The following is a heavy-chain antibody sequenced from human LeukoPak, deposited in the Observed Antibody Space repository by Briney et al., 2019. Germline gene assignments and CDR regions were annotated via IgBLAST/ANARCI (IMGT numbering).Heavy chain of an antibody. Sequence: PSETLSLTCTVSGGSISSSSYYWGWIRQPPGKGLEWIGSIYYSGSTYYNPSLKSRVTISVDTSKNQFSLKLSSVTAADTAVYYCARQGLAAVAVTFDYWGQETLVTVSS. CDR3: ARQGLAAVAVTFDY. J-gene: IGHJ4*02. CDR1: GGSISSSSYY. V-gene: IGHV4-39*01. D-gene: IGHD6-19*01. CDR2: IYYSGST.